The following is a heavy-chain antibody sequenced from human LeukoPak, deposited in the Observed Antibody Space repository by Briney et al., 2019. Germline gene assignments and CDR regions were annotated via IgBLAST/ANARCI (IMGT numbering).Heavy chain of an antibody. V-gene: IGHV4-59*01. D-gene: IGHD3-9*01. CDR3: ARGGVLRYFDWPLGDAFDI. CDR2: IYYSGST. Sequence: MTSETLSLTCTVSGGSISSYYWSWIRQPPGKGLKWIGYIYYSGSTNYNPSLKSRVTISVDTSKNQFSLKLSSVTAADTAVYCCARGGVLRYFDWPLGDAFDIWGQGTMVTVSS. J-gene: IGHJ3*02. CDR1: GGSISSYY.